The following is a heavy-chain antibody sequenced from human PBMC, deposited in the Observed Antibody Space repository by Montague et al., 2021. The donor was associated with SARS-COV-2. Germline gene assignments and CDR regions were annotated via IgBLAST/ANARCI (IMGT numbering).Heavy chain of an antibody. Sequence: SLRLSCAASGFTFSSYGMHWVRQAPGKGLEWVAVIWYDGSNKYYADSVKGRFTISRDNSKNTLYLQMNSLRAEDTAVYYCARDGSHYSSSWLDYWGRGTLVTVSS. D-gene: IGHD6-13*01. J-gene: IGHJ4*02. V-gene: IGHV3-33*08. CDR3: ARDGSHYSSSWLDY. CDR1: GFTFSSYG. CDR2: IWYDGSNK.